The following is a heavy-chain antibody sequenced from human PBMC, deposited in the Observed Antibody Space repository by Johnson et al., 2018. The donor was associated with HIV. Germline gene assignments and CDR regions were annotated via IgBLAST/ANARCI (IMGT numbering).Heavy chain of an antibody. CDR1: GFTVSSNY. Sequence: VQLVESGGGLIQPGGSLRLSCAASGFTVSSNYMSWVRQAPGKGLEWVSLISRGGSTSYAASVQGRFPISRDNSKNTRYLQMNSLRAEDTAVYYCAKDQWSSSWTNDAFDFWGQGTMVTVSS. J-gene: IGHJ3*01. CDR3: AKDQWSSSWTNDAFDF. D-gene: IGHD6-13*01. CDR2: ISRGGST. V-gene: IGHV3-53*01.